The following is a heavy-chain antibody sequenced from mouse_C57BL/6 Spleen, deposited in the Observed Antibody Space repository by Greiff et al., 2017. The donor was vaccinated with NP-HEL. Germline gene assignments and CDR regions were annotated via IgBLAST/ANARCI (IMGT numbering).Heavy chain of an antibody. J-gene: IGHJ2*01. Sequence: QVHVKQPGAELVRPGSSVKLSCKASGYTFTSYWMHWVKQRPIQGLEWIGNIDPSDSETHYNQKFKDKATLTVDKSSSTAYMQLSSLTSEDSAVYYCARWIDYGYFDYWGQGTTLTVSS. V-gene: IGHV1-52*01. CDR3: ARWIDYGYFDY. CDR2: IDPSDSET. D-gene: IGHD2-4*01. CDR1: GYTFTSYW.